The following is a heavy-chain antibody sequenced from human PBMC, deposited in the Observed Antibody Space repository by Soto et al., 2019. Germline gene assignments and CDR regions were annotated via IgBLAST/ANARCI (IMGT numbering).Heavy chain of an antibody. CDR2: ISSGSKTI. V-gene: IGHV3-48*02. CDR1: GFTFSSYS. D-gene: IGHD2-2*01. Sequence: PGGSLRLSCAASGFTFSSYSVNWVRQAPGKGLEWVSYISSGSKTIFYADSVKGRFTVSRDNAKNSQYLQMNSLRDEDTAVYYCAKATPYCSSTSCYVMPDYYYGMDVWGQGTTVTVSS. CDR3: AKATPYCSSTSCYVMPDYYYGMDV. J-gene: IGHJ6*02.